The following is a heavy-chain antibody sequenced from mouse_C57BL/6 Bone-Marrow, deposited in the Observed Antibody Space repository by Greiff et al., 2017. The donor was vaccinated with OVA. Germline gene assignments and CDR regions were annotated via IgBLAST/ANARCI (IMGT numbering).Heavy chain of an antibody. V-gene: IGHV5-12*01. Sequence: EVQLVESGGGLVQPGGSLKLSCAASGFTFSDYYMYWVRQTPEKRLEWVAYISNGGGSTYYPDTVKGRFTIPRANAKNTLYLQMSRLKSEDTALYYCARHSYCGNYWFAYWGQGTLVTVSA. D-gene: IGHD2-10*01. CDR1: GFTFSDYY. J-gene: IGHJ3*01. CDR3: ARHSYCGNYWFAY. CDR2: ISNGGGST.